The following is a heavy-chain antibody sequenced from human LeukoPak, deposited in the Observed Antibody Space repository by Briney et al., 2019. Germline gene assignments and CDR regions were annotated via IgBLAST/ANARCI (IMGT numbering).Heavy chain of an antibody. Sequence: PSETLSLTCAVYGGSFSGYYWSWIRQPPGKGLEWIGEINHSGSTNYNPSLKSRVTISVDTSKNQFSLKLSSVTAADTAVYYCARGGIGGAPRLAFDIWGQGTMVTVSS. CDR2: INHSGST. V-gene: IGHV4-34*01. J-gene: IGHJ3*02. CDR3: ARGGIGGAPRLAFDI. D-gene: IGHD4-23*01. CDR1: GGSFSGYY.